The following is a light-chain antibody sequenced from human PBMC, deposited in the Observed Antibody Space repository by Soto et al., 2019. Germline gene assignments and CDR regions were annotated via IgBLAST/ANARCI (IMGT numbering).Light chain of an antibody. Sequence: DIQMTQSPSTLSASVGDRVTITCRASQSISSWLAWYQQKPGKSPKLLIYDASLLESGVPSRFRGSQSGTEFTLTISSLQPDDCATYYCQQYKTFGGGTKVEIK. V-gene: IGKV1-5*01. CDR2: DAS. CDR3: QQYKT. CDR1: QSISSW. J-gene: IGKJ4*01.